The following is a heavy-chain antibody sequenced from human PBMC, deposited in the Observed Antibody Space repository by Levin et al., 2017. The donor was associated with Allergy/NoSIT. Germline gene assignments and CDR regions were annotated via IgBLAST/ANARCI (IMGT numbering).Heavy chain of an antibody. D-gene: IGHD3-10*01. CDR1: EFSFRNFW. CDR3: VRVLYYFNTTNAYAHFDN. J-gene: IGHJ4*02. Sequence: GGSLRLSCAASEFSFRNFWMSWVRQAPGKGLEWVAIIKQDGSEEYYVDSVKGRFTISRDNAKNSLYLQMNSLRAEDTAMFYCVRVLYYFNTTNAYAHFDNWGQGTLVTVSS. CDR2: IKQDGSEE. V-gene: IGHV3-7*01.